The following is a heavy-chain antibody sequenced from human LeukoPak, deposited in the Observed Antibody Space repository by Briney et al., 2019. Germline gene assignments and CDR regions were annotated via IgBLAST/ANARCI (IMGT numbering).Heavy chain of an antibody. CDR3: ARAHVVRGVIIVDY. J-gene: IGHJ4*02. Sequence: ASVKVSCKASGYTFTSYGISWVRQAPGQGLEWMGWISAYNGNTNYAQKLQGRVTMTTDTYTSTAYMELRSLRSDDTAVYYCARAHVVRGVIIVDYWGQGTLVTVSS. D-gene: IGHD3-10*01. V-gene: IGHV1-18*01. CDR1: GYTFTSYG. CDR2: ISAYNGNT.